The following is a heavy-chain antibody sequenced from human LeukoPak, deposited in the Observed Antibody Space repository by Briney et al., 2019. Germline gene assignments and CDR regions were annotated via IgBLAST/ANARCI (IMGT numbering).Heavy chain of an antibody. J-gene: IGHJ4*02. CDR2: ISGSGGST. CDR3: AKDGTYYYDSSGYYQFDY. V-gene: IGHV3-23*01. D-gene: IGHD3-22*01. CDR1: GFTFSSYA. Sequence: PGGSLRLSCAASGFTFSSYAMSWVRQAPGKGLEWVSAISGSGGSTYYADSVKGRFTISRDNSKNTLYLQMDSLRAEDTAVYYCAKDGTYYYDSSGYYQFDYWGQGTPVTVSS.